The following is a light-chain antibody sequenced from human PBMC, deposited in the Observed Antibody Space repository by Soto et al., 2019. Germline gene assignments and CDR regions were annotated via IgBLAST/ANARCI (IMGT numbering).Light chain of an antibody. Sequence: QSVLTLPPAVSGARGQRVTISCTGSSSNIGAGYDVHWYQQFPGTAPKLLIYGNSNRPSGVPDRFSGSKSGTSASLAITGLQAEDEADYYCQSYDSSLSGVVFGGGTKLTVL. CDR3: QSYDSSLSGVV. J-gene: IGLJ2*01. CDR2: GNS. CDR1: SSNIGAGYD. V-gene: IGLV1-40*01.